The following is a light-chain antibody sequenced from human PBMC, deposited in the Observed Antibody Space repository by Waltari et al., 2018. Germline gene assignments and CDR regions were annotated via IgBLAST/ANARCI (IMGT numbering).Light chain of an antibody. CDR3: CSYAGNYVWV. V-gene: IGLV2-23*02. Sequence: QSALTQPAAVSGSPGQSVTISCTGARRDIGRYDIVSWYQQHPGNAPKLVISDVSKRPSGVSDRFSGSKSGDTASLTISGLQFEDEADYYCCSYAGNYVWVFGGGTRLTVL. CDR1: RRDIGRYDI. CDR2: DVS. J-gene: IGLJ3*02.